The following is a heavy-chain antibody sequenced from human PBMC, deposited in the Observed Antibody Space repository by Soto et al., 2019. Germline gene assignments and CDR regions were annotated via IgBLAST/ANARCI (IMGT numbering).Heavy chain of an antibody. V-gene: IGHV5-10-1*01. CDR1: GYSFTSYW. D-gene: IGHD2-2*01. CDR2: IDPSDSYA. CDR3: ASSPRGYCSSTSCRELGNYYGMDV. Sequence: GESLKISCKGSGYSFTSYWISWVRQMPGKGLEWMGRIDPSDSYANYSPSFQGHVTISADKSISTAYLQWSSLKASDTAMYYCASSPRGYCSSTSCRELGNYYGMDVWGQGTTVTVSS. J-gene: IGHJ6*02.